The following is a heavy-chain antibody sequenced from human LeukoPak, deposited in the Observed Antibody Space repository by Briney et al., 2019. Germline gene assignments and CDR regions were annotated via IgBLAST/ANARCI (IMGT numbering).Heavy chain of an antibody. D-gene: IGHD3-9*01. V-gene: IGHV4-39*02. CDR3: VRLLGGYFAGNTFDI. J-gene: IGHJ3*02. CDR2: IYYTGSA. CDR1: GGSVSSRPHF. Sequence: SETLSLTCTVSGGSVSSRPHFWAWIRQTPGKGLEWIGTIYYTGSANYNPSLKSRVTMSVDTSKDHFSLNLSSVTATDTAVYFCVRLLGGYFAGNTFDIWGQGTVVSVSS.